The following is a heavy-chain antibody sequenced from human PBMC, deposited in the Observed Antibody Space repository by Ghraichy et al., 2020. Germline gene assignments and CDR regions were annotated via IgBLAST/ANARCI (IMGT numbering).Heavy chain of an antibody. CDR2: ISHDSDLT. CDR3: ARGYDDYDYS. V-gene: IGHV3-21*01. CDR1: GFIFSNYN. D-gene: IGHD3-16*01. Sequence: GGSLRLSCAASGFIFSNYNMNWVRQAPGKGLEWVSSISHDSDLTYYADSVKGRFTVSRDNAKNLMYLQMNSLRAEDTAVDYCARGYDDYDYSGGQGTLVTISS. J-gene: IGHJ4*02.